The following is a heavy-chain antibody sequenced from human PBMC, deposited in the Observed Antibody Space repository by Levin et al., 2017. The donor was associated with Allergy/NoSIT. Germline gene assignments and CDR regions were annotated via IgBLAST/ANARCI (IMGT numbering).Heavy chain of an antibody. Sequence: SQTLSLTCTVSGGSMRSYYWTWMRQAPGKGLEWIGYIYYSGSTNYNPSLKSRVTISVDTTKNQFSLSLSSVTAADTAVYYCARITYNSGWNLDYWGQGTLVTVSS. J-gene: IGHJ4*02. CDR2: IYYSGST. CDR1: GGSMRSYY. V-gene: IGHV4-59*01. D-gene: IGHD6-19*01. CDR3: ARITYNSGWNLDY.